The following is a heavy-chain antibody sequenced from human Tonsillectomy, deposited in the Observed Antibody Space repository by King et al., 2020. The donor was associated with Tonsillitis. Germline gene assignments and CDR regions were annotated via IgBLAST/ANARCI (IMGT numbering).Heavy chain of an antibody. J-gene: IGHJ5*02. V-gene: IGHV1-2*02. CDR2: INPNSGGT. D-gene: IGHD3-10*02. Sequence: VQLVESGAEVKKPGASVKVSCKASGYTFTGYYIHWMRQAPGQGLEWMGWINPNSGGTNYAQKFQGRVTMTRDTSISTAYMELSRLRSDDTAVYYCASGGGSYVRRNWVDPWGQGTLVTVSS. CDR1: GYTFTGYY. CDR3: ASGGGSYVRRNWVDP.